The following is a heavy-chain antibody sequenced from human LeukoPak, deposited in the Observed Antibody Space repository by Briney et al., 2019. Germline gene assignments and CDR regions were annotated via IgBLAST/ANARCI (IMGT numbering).Heavy chain of an antibody. CDR1: GGSISSYY. Sequence: SETLSLTCTVSGGSISSYYWSWIRQPPGKGLEWIGYIYYSGGTNYNPSLKSRVTISVDTSKNQFSLKLSSVTAADTAVYYCARGNRRYNWNDEQGAFDIWGQGTMVTVSS. J-gene: IGHJ3*02. CDR3: ARGNRRYNWNDEQGAFDI. CDR2: IYYSGGT. V-gene: IGHV4-59*01. D-gene: IGHD1-1*01.